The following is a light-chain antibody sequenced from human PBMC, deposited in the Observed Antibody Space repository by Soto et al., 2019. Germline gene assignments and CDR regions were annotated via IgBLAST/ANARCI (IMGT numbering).Light chain of an antibody. CDR1: QSLLHITGETF. Sequence: DVVMTQTPLSLSVAPGQPASISCKSSQSLLHITGETFLFWYLQKPGQSPQLLIYEVSTRVSGVPDRFSGSGSGTDFTLTISSLEPEDFAVYYCQQRSNWPRTFGQGTRLEIK. J-gene: IGKJ5*01. CDR2: EVS. V-gene: IGKV2-29*01. CDR3: QQRSNWPRT.